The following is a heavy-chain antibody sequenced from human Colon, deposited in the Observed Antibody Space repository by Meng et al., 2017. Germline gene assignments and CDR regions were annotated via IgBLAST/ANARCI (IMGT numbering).Heavy chain of an antibody. CDR2: IVYSGRT. J-gene: IGHJ4*02. CDR1: GDSISGSRYY. V-gene: IGHV4-39*07. D-gene: IGHD3-22*01. CDR3: VRERGSYSGGEFEY. Sequence: GSLRLSCNVSGDSISGSRYYWGWIRQSPGKGLEYIATIVYSGRTYYNPSLKSRVTMSVDTTNNQFSLKLSSVTAADTAVYYCVRERGSYSGGEFEYWGQGTLVTVSS.